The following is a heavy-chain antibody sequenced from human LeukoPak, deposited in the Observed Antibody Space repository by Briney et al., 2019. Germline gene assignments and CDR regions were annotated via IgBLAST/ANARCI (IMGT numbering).Heavy chain of an antibody. CDR3: AKALMVRGGGFDP. Sequence: GGSLRLSCAASGFTFSSYGMHWVRQAPGKGLEWVAVISYDGSNKYYADSVKGRFTISRDNSKNTLYLQMNSLRAEDTAVYYCAKALMVRGGGFDPWGQGTLVTVSS. V-gene: IGHV3-30*18. J-gene: IGHJ5*02. D-gene: IGHD3-10*01. CDR1: GFTFSSYG. CDR2: ISYDGSNK.